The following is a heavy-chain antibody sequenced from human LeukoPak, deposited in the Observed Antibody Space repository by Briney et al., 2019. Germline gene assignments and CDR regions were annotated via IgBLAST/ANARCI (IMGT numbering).Heavy chain of an antibody. Sequence: GGSLRLSCAASGFTFRDYSMHWVRQTPAKGLEWVSLINGDGLTAHYGDSVRGRFTISRNNSKNSLYLQMNGLRTEDTAFYYCAKGLHGVSFSFDYWGRGTLVTVSS. J-gene: IGHJ4*02. CDR2: INGDGLTA. CDR3: AKGLHGVSFSFDY. D-gene: IGHD5-24*01. CDR1: GFTFRDYS. V-gene: IGHV3-43*02.